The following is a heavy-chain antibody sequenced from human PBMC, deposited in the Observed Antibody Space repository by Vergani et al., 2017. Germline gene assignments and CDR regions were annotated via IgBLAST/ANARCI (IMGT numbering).Heavy chain of an antibody. CDR2: VPRNGNT. Sequence: QVDLQESGPGLVKSSETLSLNCAVSGYSVGSGYYWGWIRQPPGRGLEWIGCVPRNGNTYYTSSPRSRATISRDTSKNQIFLRLTAVTAADTAVYYCARQNPYGSAHVDFWGRGVLVTVSA. V-gene: IGHV4-38-2*01. J-gene: IGHJ4*02. D-gene: IGHD3-10*01. CDR3: ARQNPYGSAHVDF. CDR1: GYSVGSGYY.